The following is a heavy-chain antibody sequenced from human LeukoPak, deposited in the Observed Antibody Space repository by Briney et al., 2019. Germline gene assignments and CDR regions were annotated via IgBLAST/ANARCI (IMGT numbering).Heavy chain of an antibody. CDR2: INHGGST. Sequence: SETLSLTCAVYGGSFRGHYWIWIRQSPGKGLEWIGEINHGGSTNYNPSLKSRVTISIDTSKNQFSLKLNSVTAADTAVYYCARQGWLRTNYMDVWGKGTTVTVSS. J-gene: IGHJ6*03. D-gene: IGHD5-12*01. CDR3: ARQGWLRTNYMDV. CDR1: GGSFRGHY. V-gene: IGHV4-34*01.